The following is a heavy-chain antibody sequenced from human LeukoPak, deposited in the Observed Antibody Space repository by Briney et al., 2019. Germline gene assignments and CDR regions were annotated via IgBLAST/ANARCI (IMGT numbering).Heavy chain of an antibody. Sequence: SETLSLTCGVSGGSISNTNWWTWVRQPPGKGLEWIGEVNLQGSTNYNPSLKSRVAISVDKSENHISLKLTSVTAADTAVYYCARSHSSGWNLWFDPWGQGTLVTVSS. J-gene: IGHJ5*02. CDR1: GGSISNTNW. D-gene: IGHD6-19*01. V-gene: IGHV4-4*02. CDR2: VNLQGST. CDR3: ARSHSSGWNLWFDP.